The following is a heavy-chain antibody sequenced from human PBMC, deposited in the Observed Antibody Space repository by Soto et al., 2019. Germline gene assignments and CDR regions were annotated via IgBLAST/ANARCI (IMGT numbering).Heavy chain of an antibody. CDR3: ARDRRFLEWLAPSYYYYGMDV. Sequence: XGSLRLSCAASGFTFSSYWMSWVRQAPGKGLEWVANIKQDGSEKYYVDSVKGRFTISRDNAKNSLYLQMNSLRAEDTAVYYCARDRRFLEWLAPSYYYYGMDVWGQGTTVTVSS. CDR1: GFTFSSYW. D-gene: IGHD3-3*01. J-gene: IGHJ6*02. CDR2: IKQDGSEK. V-gene: IGHV3-7*01.